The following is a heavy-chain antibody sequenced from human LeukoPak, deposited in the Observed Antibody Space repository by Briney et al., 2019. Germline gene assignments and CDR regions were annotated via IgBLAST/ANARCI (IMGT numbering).Heavy chain of an antibody. V-gene: IGHV7-4-1*02. Sequence: GASVKVSCKASGYTFTSYAMNWVRQAPGQGLEWMGWINTNTGNPTYAQGFTGRFVFSLDTSVSTTYLQISSLKAEDTAVYYCAKTLAYCGADCDRDWGQGTLVTVSS. CDR3: AKTLAYCGADCDRD. CDR2: INTNTGNP. CDR1: GYTFTSYA. D-gene: IGHD2-21*02. J-gene: IGHJ4*02.